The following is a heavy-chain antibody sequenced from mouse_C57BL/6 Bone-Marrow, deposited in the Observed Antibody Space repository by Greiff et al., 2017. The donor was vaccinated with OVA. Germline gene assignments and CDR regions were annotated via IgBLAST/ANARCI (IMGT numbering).Heavy chain of an antibody. D-gene: IGHD2-4*01. CDR1: GYTFTSYW. CDR3: ARGGYDYDGGHYYAMDY. J-gene: IGHJ4*01. CDR2: IHPNSGST. Sequence: QVQLKQPGAELVKPGASVKLSCKASGYTFTSYWMHWVKQRPGQGLEWIGMIHPNSGSTNYNEKFKSKATLTVDKSSSTAYMQLSSLTSEDSAVYYCARGGYDYDGGHYYAMDYWGQGTSVTVSS. V-gene: IGHV1-64*01.